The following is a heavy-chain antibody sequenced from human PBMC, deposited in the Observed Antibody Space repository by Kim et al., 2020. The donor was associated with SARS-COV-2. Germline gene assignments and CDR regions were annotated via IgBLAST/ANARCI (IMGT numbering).Heavy chain of an antibody. CDR1: GFTFSDYY. V-gene: IGHV3-11*05. J-gene: IGHJ6*02. Sequence: GGSLRLSCAASGFTFSDYYMSWIRQAPGKGLEWVSYISSSSSYTNYADSVKGRFTISRDNAKNSLYLQMNSLRAEDTAVYYCARDMGPLGEQYSSSWYPYYYYGMDVWGQGTTVTVSS. D-gene: IGHD6-13*01. CDR2: ISSSSSYT. CDR3: ARDMGPLGEQYSSSWYPYYYYGMDV.